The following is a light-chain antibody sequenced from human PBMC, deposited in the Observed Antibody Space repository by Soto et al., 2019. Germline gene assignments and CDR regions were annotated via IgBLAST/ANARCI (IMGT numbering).Light chain of an antibody. V-gene: IGLV2-8*01. CDR2: EVT. CDR3: LSSAGTAYV. CDR1: RSDGGGYDY. Sequence: QAVLTQPPSASGSPGQAVTISCTGTRSDGGGYDYVSWYQQYPGKTPKLMIFEVTKRPSGVPDRFSGSKSGNTASLTVSGLQAEDEADYYCLSSAGTAYVFRTGTKGTVL. J-gene: IGLJ1*01.